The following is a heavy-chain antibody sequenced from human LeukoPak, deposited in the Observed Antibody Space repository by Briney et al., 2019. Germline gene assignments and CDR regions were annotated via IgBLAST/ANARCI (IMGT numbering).Heavy chain of an antibody. V-gene: IGHV3-21*04. CDR3: AREGYYDSSGYGVGY. CDR1: GFTFSGYG. J-gene: IGHJ4*02. D-gene: IGHD3-22*01. CDR2: ISSGSSNI. Sequence: GESLRLSCAASGFTFSGYGMHWVRQAPGKGLEWVASISSGSSNIYYADSVKGRWSISRDNAKKSLYLQMNSLRAEDTAVYYCAREGYYDSSGYGVGYWGQGTLVTVSS.